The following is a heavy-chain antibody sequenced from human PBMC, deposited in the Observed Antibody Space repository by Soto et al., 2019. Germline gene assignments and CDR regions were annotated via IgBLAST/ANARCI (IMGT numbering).Heavy chain of an antibody. Sequence: SETLSLTCTVSGGSISSSSYYWGWIRQPPGKGLEWIGSIFYSGSTYYNPSLKSRVTISVDTSKNQFSLKLTPVTAADTAVYFCAFIFSGGYSYGFYSSGMAVWGQGTTVTVS. V-gene: IGHV4-39*01. D-gene: IGHD5-18*01. CDR3: AFIFSGGYSYGFYSSGMAV. CDR1: GGSISSSSYY. J-gene: IGHJ6*02. CDR2: IFYSGST.